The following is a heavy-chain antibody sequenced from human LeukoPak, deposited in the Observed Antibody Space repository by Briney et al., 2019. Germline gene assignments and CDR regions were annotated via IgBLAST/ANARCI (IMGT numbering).Heavy chain of an antibody. CDR1: GGSFSGYH. Sequence: SETLSLTCAVYGGSFSGYHWSWIRQPPGKGLEWIGEINHSGSTNYNPSLKSRVTISVDTSKNQFSLKLSSVTAADTAVYYCARVRRYYYDSSGYHNWFDPWGQGTLVTVSS. CDR2: INHSGST. CDR3: ARVRRYYYDSSGYHNWFDP. V-gene: IGHV4-34*01. J-gene: IGHJ5*02. D-gene: IGHD3-22*01.